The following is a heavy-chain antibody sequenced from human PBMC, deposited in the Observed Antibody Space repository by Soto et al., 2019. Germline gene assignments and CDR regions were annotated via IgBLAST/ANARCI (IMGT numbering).Heavy chain of an antibody. CDR2: MNPNSGNT. Sequence: QVQLVQSGAEVKKPGASVKVSCKASGDTFTNYDINWVRQATGQGLEWMGRMNPNSGNTGYAQKFQGRVTMARNTSVPTAYMTLSSLGSEDTAVYYCARGRNGMDVWGQGTRVTVSS. CDR1: GDTFTNYD. V-gene: IGHV1-8*01. J-gene: IGHJ6*02. CDR3: ARGRNGMDV.